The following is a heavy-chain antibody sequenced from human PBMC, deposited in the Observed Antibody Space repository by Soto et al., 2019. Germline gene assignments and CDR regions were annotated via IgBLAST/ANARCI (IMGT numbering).Heavy chain of an antibody. CDR1: GFTFSSYG. V-gene: IGHV3-33*01. CDR3: ARAIMVRGVITPYYYYGMDV. CDR2: IWYDGSNK. D-gene: IGHD3-10*01. J-gene: IGHJ6*02. Sequence: GGSLRLSCGASGFTFSSYGIHWGRQAPGKGLEWVAVIWYDGSNKYYADSVKGRFTISRDNSKNTLYLQMNSLRAEDTAVYYCARAIMVRGVITPYYYYGMDVWGQGTTVTVSS.